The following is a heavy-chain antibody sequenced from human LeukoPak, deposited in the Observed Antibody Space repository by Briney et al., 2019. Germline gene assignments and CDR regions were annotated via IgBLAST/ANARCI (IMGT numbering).Heavy chain of an antibody. V-gene: IGHV5-51*01. CDR1: GFSFTSYW. CDR2: IYPGDSDT. Sequence: GESLKISGKGSGFSFTSYWIGWVRQMPGKGLEWMGIIYPGDSDTRYSPSFQGQVTISADKSISTAYLQWSSLKASDTAMYYCARHKSDTAMTYYFDYWGQGTLVTVSS. D-gene: IGHD5-18*01. CDR3: ARHKSDTAMTYYFDY. J-gene: IGHJ4*02.